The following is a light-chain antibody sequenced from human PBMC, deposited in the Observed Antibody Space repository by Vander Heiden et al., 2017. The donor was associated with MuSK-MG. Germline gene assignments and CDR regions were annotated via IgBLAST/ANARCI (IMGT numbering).Light chain of an antibody. V-gene: IGKV1-33*01. J-gene: IGKJ5*01. CDR1: QDISNY. Sequence: DSQMRQIPSSLSASVGDRVTLSCQASQDISNYLNCYQQKPGKAPKLLIYDASNSDTGVPSRFSGSASGTDFTFTISILHPEDFATYYCQREDDLPITFGRGTRLEMK. CDR3: QREDDLPIT. CDR2: DAS.